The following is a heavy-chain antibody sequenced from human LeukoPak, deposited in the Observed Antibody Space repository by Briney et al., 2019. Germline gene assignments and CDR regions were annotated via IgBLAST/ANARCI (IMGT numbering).Heavy chain of an antibody. D-gene: IGHD2-21*02. V-gene: IGHV3-30*02. J-gene: IGHJ5*02. CDR2: IRYDGSNK. Sequence: SGGSLRLSCAASGFTFSSYGMHWVRQAPGKGLEWVVFIRYDGSNKYYADSVKGRFTISRDNSKNTLYLQMNSLRAEDTAVYYCARLVTASNWFDPWGQGTLVTVSS. CDR1: GFTFSSYG. CDR3: ARLVTASNWFDP.